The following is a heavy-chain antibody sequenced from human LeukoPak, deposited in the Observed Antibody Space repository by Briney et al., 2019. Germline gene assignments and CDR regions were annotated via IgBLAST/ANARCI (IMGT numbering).Heavy chain of an antibody. CDR2: IYSGGNT. CDR1: RFTVSSNY. J-gene: IGHJ4*02. CDR3: ARKSGYARDY. V-gene: IGHV3-66*01. Sequence: GGSLRLSCAASRFTVSSNYMTWVRQAPGKGLEWVSVIYSGGNTYYADSVKGRFTISRDNSKNTLYLQMNSLRAEDTAVYYCARKSGYARDYWGQGNLVTVSS. D-gene: IGHD5-12*01.